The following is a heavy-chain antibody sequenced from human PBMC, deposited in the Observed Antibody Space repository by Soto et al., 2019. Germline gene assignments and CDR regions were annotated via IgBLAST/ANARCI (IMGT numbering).Heavy chain of an antibody. D-gene: IGHD4-4*01. CDR2: ILHDGSAE. CDR1: GFIFTSYG. J-gene: IGHJ6*02. Sequence: GGSLRLACPASGFIFTSYGMHWVRQAPGKGLEWMALILHDGSAEYYADSVKGRFTISRDNSKNTLYLQMSSLTAEDTAVYYCARSRDGYSFYFYYGMDGWGQGTTVTVSS. V-gene: IGHV3-30*03. CDR3: ARSRDGYSFYFYYGMDG.